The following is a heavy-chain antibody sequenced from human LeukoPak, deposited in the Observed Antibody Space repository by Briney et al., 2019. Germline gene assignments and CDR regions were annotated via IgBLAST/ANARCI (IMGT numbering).Heavy chain of an antibody. CDR1: GGSISNGDYY. Sequence: SETLSLTCTVSGGSISNGDYYWSWIRQSPGKGLEWIGYIYFSGNTYYNPSLESRLTISVDTSKNQFSLKLSSVTAADTAIYYCTRVILFLGYCSGTSCPYWYFDLWGRGTLVTVSS. CDR2: IYFSGNT. CDR3: TRVILFLGYCSGTSCPYWYFDL. D-gene: IGHD2-2*01. V-gene: IGHV4-30-4*08. J-gene: IGHJ2*01.